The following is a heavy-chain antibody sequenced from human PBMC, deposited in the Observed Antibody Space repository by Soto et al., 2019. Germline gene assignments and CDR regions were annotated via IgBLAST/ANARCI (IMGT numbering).Heavy chain of an antibody. Sequence: ASVKVSCKASGYTFTSYGISWVRQAPGQGLEWMGWISACNGNTNYAQKLQGRVTMTTDTSTSTAYMELRSLRSDDTAVYYCARDRYYYDSSGYWDYWGQGTLVTVSS. J-gene: IGHJ4*02. CDR3: ARDRYYYDSSGYWDY. CDR2: ISACNGNT. D-gene: IGHD3-22*01. CDR1: GYTFTSYG. V-gene: IGHV1-18*04.